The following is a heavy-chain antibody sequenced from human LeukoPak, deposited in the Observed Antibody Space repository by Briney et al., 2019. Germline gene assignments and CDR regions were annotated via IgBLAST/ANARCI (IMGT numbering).Heavy chain of an antibody. J-gene: IGHJ4*02. Sequence: PGGSLRLSCAASGFTFSSYSMNWVRQAPGKGLEWVSFISGTGISIYYADSVKGRFTISRDNAKNSLYLQMNSLRAEDTAVYYCARDNTANGDLEYLDYWGQGTLVTVSS. CDR2: ISGTGISI. CDR3: ARDNTANGDLEYLDY. V-gene: IGHV3-48*04. D-gene: IGHD4-17*01. CDR1: GFTFSSYS.